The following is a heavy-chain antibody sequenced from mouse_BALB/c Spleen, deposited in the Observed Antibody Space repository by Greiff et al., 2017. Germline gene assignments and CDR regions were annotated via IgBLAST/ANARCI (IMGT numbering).Heavy chain of an antibody. D-gene: IGHD4-1*01. J-gene: IGHJ4*01. CDR2: ISSGGGNT. CDR3: AKEVTGLFMDY. CDR1: GFTFSSYT. V-gene: IGHV5-9*03. Sequence: VQLKESGGGLVKPGGSLKLSCAASGFTFSSYTMSWVRQTPEKRLEWVATISSGGGNTYYPDSVKGRFTISRDNAKNNLYLQMSSLRSEDTALYYCAKEVTGLFMDYWGQGTSVTVSS.